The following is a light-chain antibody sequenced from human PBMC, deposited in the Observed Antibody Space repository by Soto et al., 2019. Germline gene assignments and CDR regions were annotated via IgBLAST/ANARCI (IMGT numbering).Light chain of an antibody. CDR3: QKYNSYSWK. V-gene: IGKV1-27*01. J-gene: IGKJ1*01. CDR2: AAS. Sequence: DIQMTHSPSSLSASVLYIVTITFRASLPISNYLAWYQQKPGKIPNLLIYAASTLQAGVPSRFSGSGSGTEFTLTISSLQPDDFATYYCQKYNSYSWKFGQGTKVDIK. CDR1: LPISNY.